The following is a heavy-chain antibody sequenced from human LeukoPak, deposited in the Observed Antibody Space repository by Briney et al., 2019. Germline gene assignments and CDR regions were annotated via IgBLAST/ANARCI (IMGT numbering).Heavy chain of an antibody. CDR2: ISGDGTTT. V-gene: IGHV3-43*02. D-gene: IGHD5-24*01. J-gene: IGHJ4*02. CDR1: GFTFDDYA. CDR3: SKDIEPEMATMAFDY. Sequence: PGGSLRLSCAASGFTFDDYAKHWVRQAPGKGLEWVSLISGDGTTTCYADSVKGRFTISRDNSKNSLYLQMNSLRTEDTALYYCSKDIEPEMATMAFDYWGQGTLVTVSS.